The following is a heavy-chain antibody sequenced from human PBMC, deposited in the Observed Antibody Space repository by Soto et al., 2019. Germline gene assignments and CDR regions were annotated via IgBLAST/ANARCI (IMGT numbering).Heavy chain of an antibody. CDR3: AKDGYCSSTSCYDSGMDV. CDR1: GFTFSSYA. Sequence: XGFLRLSCAASGFTFSSYAMSWVRQAPGKGLEWVSAISGSGGSTYYADSVKGRFTISRDNSKNTLYLQMNSLRAEDTAVYYCAKDGYCSSTSCYDSGMDVWGQGTTVTVTS. J-gene: IGHJ6*02. CDR2: ISGSGGST. V-gene: IGHV3-23*01. D-gene: IGHD2-2*03.